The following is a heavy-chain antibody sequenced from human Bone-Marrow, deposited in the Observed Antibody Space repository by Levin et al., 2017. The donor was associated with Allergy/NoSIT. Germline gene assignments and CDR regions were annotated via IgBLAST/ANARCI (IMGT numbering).Heavy chain of an antibody. Sequence: GGSLRLSCAASGFTFSDYYMSWIRQAPGKGLEWVSYISSSGSTIYYADSVKGRFTISRDNAKNSLYLQMNSLRAEDTAVYYCARDRTVTTSFRIHFDYWGQGTLVTVSS. V-gene: IGHV3-11*01. J-gene: IGHJ4*02. D-gene: IGHD4-17*01. CDR1: GFTFSDYY. CDR2: ISSSGSTI. CDR3: ARDRTVTTSFRIHFDY.